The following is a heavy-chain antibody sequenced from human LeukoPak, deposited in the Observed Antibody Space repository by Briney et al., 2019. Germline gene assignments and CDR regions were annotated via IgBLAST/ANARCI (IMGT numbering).Heavy chain of an antibody. D-gene: IGHD3-16*01. CDR2: ITSGGST. J-gene: IGHJ4*02. CDR1: GFIISSYV. CDR3: AKGGMSSRGLGD. Sequence: GGSLRLSCAASGFIISSYVMSWVRQAPGKGLEWVSGITSGGSTYYADSVKGRFTISRDNSKNTQYLQMNSLRAEDTAVYYCAKGGMSSRGLGDWGQGTLVTVSS. V-gene: IGHV3-23*01.